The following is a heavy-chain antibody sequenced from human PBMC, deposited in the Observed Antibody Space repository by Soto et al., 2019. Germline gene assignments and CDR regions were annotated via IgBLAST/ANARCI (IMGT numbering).Heavy chain of an antibody. V-gene: IGHV4-31*03. CDR1: GGSIDSGGYL. CDR3: ARGRGYGSGRSLRFED. D-gene: IGHD3-10*01. CDR2: IYNSGST. Sequence: QVQLQESGPGLVKPSQTLSLTCTVSGGSIDSGGYLWTWIRQHPGKGLEWIGYIYNSGSTYYNPSLKSRVTISLDTSENQFSLRLSSVTAADTAVYYCARGRGYGSGRSLRFEDWGQGTLVIVSS. J-gene: IGHJ4*02.